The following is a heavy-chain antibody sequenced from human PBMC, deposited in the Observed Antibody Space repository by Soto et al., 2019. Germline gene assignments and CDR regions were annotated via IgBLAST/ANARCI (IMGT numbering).Heavy chain of an antibody. Sequence: SETLSLTCTVSGGSISSYYWSLIRQPPGEGLEWIGYIYYSGSTNYNPSLKSRVTISVDTSKNQFSLKLSSVTAADTAVYYCARRYGGNFDYWGQGTLVTVSS. J-gene: IGHJ4*02. V-gene: IGHV4-59*01. CDR2: IYYSGST. CDR3: ARRYGGNFDY. D-gene: IGHD3-16*01. CDR1: GGSISSYY.